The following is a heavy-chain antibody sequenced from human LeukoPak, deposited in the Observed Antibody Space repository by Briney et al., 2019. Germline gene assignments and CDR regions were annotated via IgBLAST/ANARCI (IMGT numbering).Heavy chain of an antibody. Sequence: QPGGSLRLSCAASGFTFSSYWMSWVRQAPGKGLEWVATIKQDGSQKEYVDSVKGRFTVSRDNAKKTLYLQMNSLRAEDTAVYYCARDVGNFDYWGQGTLVTVSS. V-gene: IGHV3-7*01. CDR1: GFTFSSYW. CDR2: IKQDGSQK. CDR3: ARDVGNFDY. J-gene: IGHJ4*02.